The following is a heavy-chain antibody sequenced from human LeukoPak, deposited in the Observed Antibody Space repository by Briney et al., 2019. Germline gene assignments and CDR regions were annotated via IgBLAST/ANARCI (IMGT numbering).Heavy chain of an antibody. V-gene: IGHV3-23*01. CDR2: ISGSGGST. Sequence: PGGSLRLSCAASGFSFSNYAMSWVRQAPGKGLEWVSGISGSGGSTYYADSVKGRFTISRDNSKNTLYLQMNSLRAEDTAVYYCAKEGIVYGDYALYYFDHWGQGTLVTVSS. CDR1: GFSFSNYA. CDR3: AKEGIVYGDYALYYFDH. J-gene: IGHJ4*02. D-gene: IGHD4-17*01.